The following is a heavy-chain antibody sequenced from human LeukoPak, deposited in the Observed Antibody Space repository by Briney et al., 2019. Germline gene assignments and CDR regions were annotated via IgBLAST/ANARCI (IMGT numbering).Heavy chain of an antibody. CDR3: ARVSLDNSLIY. D-gene: IGHD1-20*01. CDR1: GGTSSSYA. V-gene: IGHV1-69*04. Sequence: GASVKVSCKASGGTSSSYAISWVRQAPGQGLEWMGRIIPILGIANYAQKFQGRVTITADKSTSTAYMELSSLRSEDTAVYYCARVSLDNSLIYWGQGTLVTVSS. CDR2: IIPILGIA. J-gene: IGHJ4*02.